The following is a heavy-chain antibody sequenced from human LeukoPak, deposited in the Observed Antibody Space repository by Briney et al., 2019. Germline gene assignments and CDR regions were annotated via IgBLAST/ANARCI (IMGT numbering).Heavy chain of an antibody. CDR1: GFTFSNFW. V-gene: IGHV3-7*01. D-gene: IGHD3-22*01. CDR3: ARETYYYDSSGHTGPGG. CDR2: IKQDGSET. Sequence: PGGSLRLSCAASGFTFSNFWMSWVRQTPGKGLEWVANIKQDGSETNYVDSVKGRFTISRDNAKNSLYLQMNSLRAEDTAVYYCARETYYYDSSGHTGPGGWGQGTLVTVSS. J-gene: IGHJ4*02.